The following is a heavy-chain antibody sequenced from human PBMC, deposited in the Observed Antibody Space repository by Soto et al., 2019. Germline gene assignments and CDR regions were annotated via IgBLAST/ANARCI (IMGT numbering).Heavy chain of an antibody. CDR2: IGGSSSTI. CDR3: ARDLGHSSGWQFYFDY. D-gene: IGHD6-19*01. Sequence: PGGSLRLSCAASGFTFSRYAMSWVRQAPGKGLEWISYIGGSSSTIYYADSVKGRFTVSRDNAKNSLYLQMNNLRDDDTAVYYCARDLGHSSGWQFYFDYWGQGALVTVSS. V-gene: IGHV3-48*02. J-gene: IGHJ4*02. CDR1: GFTFSRYA.